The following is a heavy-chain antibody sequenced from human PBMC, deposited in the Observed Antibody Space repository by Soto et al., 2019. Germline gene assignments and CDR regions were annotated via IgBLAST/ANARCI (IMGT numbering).Heavy chain of an antibody. V-gene: IGHV1-2*04. CDR2: INPNSGGT. CDR1: GYTVSVYE. J-gene: IGHJ6*02. D-gene: IGHD5-12*01. CDR3: ARDKPVDIVATNYYYGMDV. Sequence: ASVKVGCAASGYTVSVYEVDVVRQAPGQGLEWMGWINPNSGGTNYAQKFQGWVTMTRDTSISTAYIELSRLRSDDTAVYYCARDKPVDIVATNYYYGMDVWRQGTIVPVPS.